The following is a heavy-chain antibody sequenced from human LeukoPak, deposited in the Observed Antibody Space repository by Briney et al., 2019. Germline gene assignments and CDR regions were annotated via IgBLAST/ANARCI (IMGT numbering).Heavy chain of an antibody. D-gene: IGHD3-10*01. Sequence: SVKVACKASGGTFSSYAISWVRQAPGQGLEWMGGTIPIFGTANYAQKFQGRVTITADESTSTAYMELSSLRSEDTAVYYCARGRRGNYGSATDRFDYWGQGTLVTVSS. V-gene: IGHV1-69*13. J-gene: IGHJ4*02. CDR3: ARGRRGNYGSATDRFDY. CDR1: GGTFSSYA. CDR2: TIPIFGTA.